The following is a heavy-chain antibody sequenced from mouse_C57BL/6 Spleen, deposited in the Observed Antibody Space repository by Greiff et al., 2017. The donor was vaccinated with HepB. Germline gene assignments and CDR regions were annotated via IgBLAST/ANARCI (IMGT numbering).Heavy chain of an antibody. V-gene: IGHV1-15*01. Sequence: VQLQQSGAELVRPGASVTLSCKASGYTFTDYEMHWVKQTPVHGLEWIGAIDPETGGTAYNQKFKGKAILTADKSSSTAYMELRSLTSEDSAVYYCTSPYGSSLFAYWGQGTLVTVSA. CDR2: IDPETGGT. D-gene: IGHD1-1*01. CDR1: GYTFTDYE. J-gene: IGHJ3*01. CDR3: TSPYGSSLFAY.